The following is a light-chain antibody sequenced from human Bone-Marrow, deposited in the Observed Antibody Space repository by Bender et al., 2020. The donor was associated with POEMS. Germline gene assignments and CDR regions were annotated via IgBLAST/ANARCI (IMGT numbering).Light chain of an antibody. J-gene: IGLJ1*01. V-gene: IGLV1-40*01. CDR3: LSYDSSLSEAV. CDR1: SSNIGAGYD. CDR2: GNT. Sequence: QSMLTQPPSVSGAPRQRVTISCTGRSSNIGAGYDVYWYQQLPGTAPKLLIYGNTNRPSGVPDRFSASKSGTSASLAITGLQAEDEADYYCLSYDSSLSEAVFGAGTKVTVL.